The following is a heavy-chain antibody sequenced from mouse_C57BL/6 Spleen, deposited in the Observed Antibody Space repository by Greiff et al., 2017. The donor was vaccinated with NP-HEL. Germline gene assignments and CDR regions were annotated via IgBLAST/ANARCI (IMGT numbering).Heavy chain of an antibody. CDR3: ARRGLRREDFDY. V-gene: IGHV1-69*01. Sequence: QVQLQQPGAELVMPGASVKLSCKASGYTFTSYWMHWVKQRPGQGLEWIGEIDPSDSYTNYNQKFKGKSTLTVDKSSSTAYMQLSSLTSEDSAVYYCARRGLRREDFDYWGQGTTLTVSS. CDR1: GYTFTSYW. J-gene: IGHJ2*01. CDR2: IDPSDSYT. D-gene: IGHD2-4*01.